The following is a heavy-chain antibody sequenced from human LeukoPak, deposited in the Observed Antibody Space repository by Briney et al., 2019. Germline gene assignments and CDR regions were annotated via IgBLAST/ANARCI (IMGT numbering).Heavy chain of an antibody. CDR1: GGSISSYY. CDR2: SINT. V-gene: IGHV4-59*01. Sequence: SETLSLTCTGSGGSISSYYWSWIRQPPEKGREWIGISINTNYNPSLKSRVTIAGDTSKNQFSLRLTSVTAADTAVYYCASSERWLVNGMDVWGQGTTVTVSS. J-gene: IGHJ6*02. CDR3: ASSERWLVNGMDV. D-gene: IGHD4-23*01.